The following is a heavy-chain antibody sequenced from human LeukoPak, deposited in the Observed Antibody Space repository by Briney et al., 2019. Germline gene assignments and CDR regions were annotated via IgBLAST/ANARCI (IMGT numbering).Heavy chain of an antibody. J-gene: IGHJ3*01. CDR3: AKDLSGWLRSTSDAFDV. Sequence: GGSLRLSCTASGFNFNNYGLHWVRRAPGKGLEWLTCIRYDESDIYYADSVKGRFSISRDNSRNTMFLHMYSLRGEDTAVYYCAKDLSGWLRSTSDAFDVWGQGTVVTVSS. D-gene: IGHD5-12*01. CDR2: IRYDESDI. CDR1: GFNFNNYG. V-gene: IGHV3-30*02.